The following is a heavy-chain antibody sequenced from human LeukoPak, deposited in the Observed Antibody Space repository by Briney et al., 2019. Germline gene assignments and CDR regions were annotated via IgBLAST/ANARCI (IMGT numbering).Heavy chain of an antibody. V-gene: IGHV1-69*01. CDR3: ARDASLYCAGDTCYWAFDH. Sequence: SVKVSCKASGGTFSSYAISWVRQAPGQGLEWMGGIIPIFGTANYAQKFQGRVTITADESTSTAYMEVSSLRSEDTAVYYCARDASLYCAGDTCYWAFDHLGQGTLVTISS. J-gene: IGHJ4*02. D-gene: IGHD2-21*02. CDR2: IIPIFGTA. CDR1: GGTFSSYA.